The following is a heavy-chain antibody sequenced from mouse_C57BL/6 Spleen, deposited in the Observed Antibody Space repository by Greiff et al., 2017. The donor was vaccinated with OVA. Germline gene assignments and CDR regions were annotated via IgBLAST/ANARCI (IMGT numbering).Heavy chain of an antibody. J-gene: IGHJ3*01. V-gene: IGHV5-4*01. CDR3: AREGDDGYYDWFAY. D-gene: IGHD2-3*01. CDR1: GFTFSSYA. CDR2: ISDGGSYT. Sequence: EVMLVESGGGLVKPGGSLKLSCAASGFTFSSYAMSWVRQTPEKRLEWVATISDGGSYTYYPDNVKGRFTISRDNAKNNLYLQMSHLKAEDTAMYYCAREGDDGYYDWFAYWGQGTLVTVSA.